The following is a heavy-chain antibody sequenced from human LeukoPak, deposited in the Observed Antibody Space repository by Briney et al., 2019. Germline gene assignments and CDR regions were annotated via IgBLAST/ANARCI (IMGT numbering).Heavy chain of an antibody. D-gene: IGHD5-18*01. V-gene: IGHV3-74*01. CDR1: GLTFSDFW. CDR2: VKGDGRTT. Sequence: GGSLRLSCAASGLTFSDFWMHWVRQPPGKGLVWVALVKGDGRTTIYADSVKGRFTISRDNAKNTLYLQMNSLRADDSGVYYRATGHSYGYDYWGQGVLVTVSS. J-gene: IGHJ4*02. CDR3: ATGHSYGYDY.